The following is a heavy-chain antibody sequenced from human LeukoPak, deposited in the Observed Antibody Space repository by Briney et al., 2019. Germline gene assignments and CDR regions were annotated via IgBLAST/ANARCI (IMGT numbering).Heavy chain of an antibody. J-gene: IGHJ5*02. D-gene: IGHD2-2*01. Sequence: SETLSLTCTVSGGSINSYYWSWLRQPAGKGLEWLGYIYYGGSTYYNPSLKSRVTISVDTSKNQFSLKLSSVTAADTAVYYCAREHIVAVPAAIPYNWFDPWGQGTLVTVSS. CDR2: IYYGGST. CDR3: AREHIVAVPAAIPYNWFDP. V-gene: IGHV4-59*06. CDR1: GGSINSYY.